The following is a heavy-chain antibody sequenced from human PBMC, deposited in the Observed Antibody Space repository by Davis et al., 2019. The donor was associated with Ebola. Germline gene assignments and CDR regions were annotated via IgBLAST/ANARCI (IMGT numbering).Heavy chain of an antibody. Sequence: GESLKISCAASGFTFSSYWMHWVRQAPGKGLVWVSRINSDGSSTSYADSVKGRFTISRDNAKNTLYLQMNSLRAEDTAVYYCARDYYDSSGYYFYPYYYGMDVWGQGTTVTVSS. J-gene: IGHJ6*02. D-gene: IGHD3-22*01. CDR1: GFTFSSYW. V-gene: IGHV3-74*01. CDR3: ARDYYDSSGYYFYPYYYGMDV. CDR2: INSDGSST.